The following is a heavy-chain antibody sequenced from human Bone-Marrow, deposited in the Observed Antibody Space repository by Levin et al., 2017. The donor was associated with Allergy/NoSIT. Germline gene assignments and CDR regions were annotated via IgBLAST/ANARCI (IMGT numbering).Heavy chain of an antibody. J-gene: IGHJ5*01. Sequence: PSETLSLNCAVHGGSISGYFWSWIRQPPGKGLEWIGESDEYGKTNYNASLKSRVTIAVDTSKRLFSLKVASITAADTALYFCARGGLTFYFGSDKRRFDSWGQGTLVTVSS. CDR2: SDEYGKT. V-gene: IGHV4-34*01. D-gene: IGHD3-10*01. CDR1: GGSISGYF. CDR3: ARGGLTFYFGSDKRRFDS.